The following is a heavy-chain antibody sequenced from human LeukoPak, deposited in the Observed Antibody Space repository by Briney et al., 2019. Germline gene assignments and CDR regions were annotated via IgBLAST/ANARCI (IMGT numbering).Heavy chain of an antibody. V-gene: IGHV3-23*01. J-gene: IGHJ4*02. D-gene: IGHD1-26*01. CDR3: ANGGGSLFDY. CDR2: ISGSGGAT. CDR1: GFTFSNYW. Sequence: GGSLRLSCAASGFTFSNYWMTWVRQAPGKGLEWVSAISGSGGATYYADSVKGRFTISRDNSKNTLYLQMNSLRAEDTAVYYCANGGGSLFDYWGQGTLVTVSS.